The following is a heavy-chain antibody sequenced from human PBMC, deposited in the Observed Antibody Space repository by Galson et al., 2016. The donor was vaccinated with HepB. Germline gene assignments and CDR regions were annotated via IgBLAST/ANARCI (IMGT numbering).Heavy chain of an antibody. CDR1: GFTFSRYG. CDR3: AGDYIMMTVTWGPDY. CDR2: ISYDGSYK. Sequence: SLRLSCAASGFTFSRYGIHWVRQAQGKGLEWVAVISYDGSYKFYADSVRGRFTISRDNSEDTVYLQMNSLRAEDTAVYYCAGDYIMMTVTWGPDYWGQGALVSV. D-gene: IGHD4-17*01. V-gene: IGHV3-30*03. J-gene: IGHJ4*02.